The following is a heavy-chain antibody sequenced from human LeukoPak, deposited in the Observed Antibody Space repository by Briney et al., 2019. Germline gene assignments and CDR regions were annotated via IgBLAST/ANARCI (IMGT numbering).Heavy chain of an antibody. V-gene: IGHV4-38-2*01. CDR2: IYHSGST. CDR1: GYSISSGYY. D-gene: IGHD2-2*01. Sequence: SETLSLTCAVSGYSISSGYYWGWIRQPPGKGLEWIGSIYHSGSTYYNPSLKSRVTISVDTSKNQFSLKLSSVTAADTAVYYCARFGVVPAAYFDYWGQGTLVTVSS. CDR3: ARFGVVPAAYFDY. J-gene: IGHJ4*02.